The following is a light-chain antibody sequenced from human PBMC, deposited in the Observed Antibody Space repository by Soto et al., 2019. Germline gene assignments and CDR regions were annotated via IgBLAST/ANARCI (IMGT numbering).Light chain of an antibody. CDR1: SSDVGGYNY. J-gene: IGLJ2*01. Sequence: QSVLTQPASVSGSPGQSSTISFTGTSSDVGGYNYVSWYQQHPGKAPKLMIYEVSNRPSGVSNRFSGSKSGNTASLTISGLQAEDEADYYCSSYTSSSTVVFGGGTRSPS. V-gene: IGLV2-14*01. CDR2: EVS. CDR3: SSYTSSSTVV.